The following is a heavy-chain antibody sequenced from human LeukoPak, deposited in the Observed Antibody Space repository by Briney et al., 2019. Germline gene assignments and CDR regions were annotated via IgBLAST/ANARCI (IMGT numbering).Heavy chain of an antibody. CDR3: WINSCFEYYFDY. D-gene: IGHD5-12*01. CDR1: GLTFGTYG. V-gene: IGHV3-30*02. Sequence: GGSLRLSWAAVGLTFGTYGTQSVRQAPGKGLEWVAFIWYDGSNKYYADSVKGRFTISRDNSKNTLYLQMNSLRAEYPAMDLWWINSCFEYYFDYSGQGNLVTVSS. J-gene: IGHJ4*02. CDR2: IWYDGSNK.